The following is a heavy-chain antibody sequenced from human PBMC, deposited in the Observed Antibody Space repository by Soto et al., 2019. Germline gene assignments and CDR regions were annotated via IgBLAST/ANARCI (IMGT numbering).Heavy chain of an antibody. J-gene: IGHJ6*02. CDR3: AREGVTTYYYYTMDV. D-gene: IGHD1-26*01. CDR2: INAGNGNT. Sequence: ASVKVSCKASGYTFTSYAMHWLRQAPGQRLEWMGWINAGNGNTKYSQKFQGRVTITRDTSASTAYMELSSLRSEDTAVYYCAREGVTTYYYYTMDVWGQGTMVTVSS. CDR1: GYTFTSYA. V-gene: IGHV1-3*01.